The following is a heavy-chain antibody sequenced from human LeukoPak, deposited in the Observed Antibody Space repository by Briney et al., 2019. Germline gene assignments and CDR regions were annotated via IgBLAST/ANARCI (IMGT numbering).Heavy chain of an antibody. CDR2: ISGSGGST. CDR1: GFTFSSYA. D-gene: IGHD3-10*01. CDR3: AKGSVAGSRLNWFDP. Sequence: GGSLRLSCAAPGFTFSSYAMSWVRQAPGKGLEWVSAISGSGGSTYYADSVKGRFTISRDNSKNTLYLQMNSLRAEDTAVYYCAKGSVAGSRLNWFDPWGQGTLVTVSS. V-gene: IGHV3-23*01. J-gene: IGHJ5*02.